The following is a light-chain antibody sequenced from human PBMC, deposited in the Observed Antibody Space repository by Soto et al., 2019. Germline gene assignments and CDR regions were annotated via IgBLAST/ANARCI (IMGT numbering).Light chain of an antibody. Sequence: EIVLTHSPATLSLSPGERATLYCRASQSVSSYLAWYQQKPGQSPRLLIYDASNRATGIPARFSGSGSGTDFTLTISSLEPEDFAVYYCQHRSDWPTFGQGTRLELK. V-gene: IGKV3-11*01. J-gene: IGKJ5*01. CDR3: QHRSDWPT. CDR2: DAS. CDR1: QSVSSY.